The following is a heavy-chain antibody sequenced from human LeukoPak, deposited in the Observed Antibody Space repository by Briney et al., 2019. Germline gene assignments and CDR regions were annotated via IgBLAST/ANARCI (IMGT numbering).Heavy chain of an antibody. V-gene: IGHV1-2*06. Sequence: ASVKVSCKASGYTFTGYYMHWVRQAPGQGLEWMGRINPNSGGTNYAQKFQGRVTMTRDTSISTAYMELSRLRSEDTAVYYCARGAFGPTNWFDPWGQGTLVTVSS. J-gene: IGHJ5*02. CDR3: ARGAFGPTNWFDP. D-gene: IGHD1-26*01. CDR1: GYTFTGYY. CDR2: INPNSGGT.